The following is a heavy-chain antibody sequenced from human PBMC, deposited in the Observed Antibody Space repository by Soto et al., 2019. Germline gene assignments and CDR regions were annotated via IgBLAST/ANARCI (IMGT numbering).Heavy chain of an antibody. CDR2: ISYDGSNK. Sequence: QVQLVESGGGVVQPGRSLRLSCAASGFTFRIYAMHWVRQAPGKGLECVAVISYDGSNKFYRDSVKGRFTISRDNSKNPLYLQINSLRYEDTAVYYFERGDREDIAVVIGARPGEYGVDVWGQGSTVTVSS. CDR1: GFTFRIYA. J-gene: IGHJ6*02. V-gene: IGHV3-30-3*01. D-gene: IGHD2-15*01. CDR3: ERGDREDIAVVIGARPGEYGVDV.